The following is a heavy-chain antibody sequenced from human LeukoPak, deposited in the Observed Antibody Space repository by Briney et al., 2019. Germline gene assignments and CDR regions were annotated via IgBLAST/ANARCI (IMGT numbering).Heavy chain of an antibody. J-gene: IGHJ5*02. Sequence: GGSLRLSCDASEFIFSDYDMNWVRQAPGKGLEWVSSISSSSSYIYYADSVKGRFTISRDNAKNSLYLQMNSLRAEDTAVYYCARDSGGYSYGSIDWFDPWGQGTLVTVSS. D-gene: IGHD5-18*01. CDR1: EFIFSDYD. V-gene: IGHV3-21*01. CDR2: ISSSSSYI. CDR3: ARDSGGYSYGSIDWFDP.